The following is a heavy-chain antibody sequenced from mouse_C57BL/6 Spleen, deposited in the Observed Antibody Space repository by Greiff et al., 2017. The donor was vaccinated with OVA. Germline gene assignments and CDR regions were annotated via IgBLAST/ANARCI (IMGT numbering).Heavy chain of an antibody. CDR1: GFTFSSYA. J-gene: IGHJ2*01. CDR2: ISSGSSTI. V-gene: IGHV5S21*01. Sequence: EVKVVESGEGLVKPGGSLKLSCAASGFTFSSYAMSWVRQTPEKRLEWVAYISSGSSTIYYADTVKGRFTISRDNAKNTLFLQMTSLRSEDTAMYYCARTGTGYFDYWGQGTTLTVSS. D-gene: IGHD4-1*01. CDR3: ARTGTGYFDY.